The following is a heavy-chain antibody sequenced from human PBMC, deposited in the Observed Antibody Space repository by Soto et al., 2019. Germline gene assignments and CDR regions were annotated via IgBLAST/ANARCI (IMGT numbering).Heavy chain of an antibody. CDR1: GGSFNSYT. V-gene: IGHV1-69*08. J-gene: IGHJ4*02. CDR2: IIPYLGIS. CDR3: AREDSSSSLDY. D-gene: IGHD2-2*01. Sequence: QVQLLQSGAELKRAGSSVRVSCTASGGSFNSYTVSWERQAPGQGLEWMGRIIPYLGISNYAEKFWGRVTISANRSTSTAYMDLSGLTSEDTALYFCAREDSSSSLDYWGQGSLVTVSS.